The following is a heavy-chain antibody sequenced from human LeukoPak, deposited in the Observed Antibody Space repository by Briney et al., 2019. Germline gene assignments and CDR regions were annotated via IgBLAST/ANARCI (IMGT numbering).Heavy chain of an antibody. CDR1: GGTFSSYA. CDR2: IIPIFGTA. V-gene: IGHV1-69*05. J-gene: IGHJ6*03. D-gene: IGHD6-19*01. CDR3: ARSRYSSGYMDV. Sequence: GASVKVSCKASGGTFSSYAISWVRQAPGQGLEWMGGIIPIFGTANYAQKFQGRVTITTDESKSTAYMELSSLRSEDTAVYYCARSRYSSGYMDVWGKGTTVTVSS.